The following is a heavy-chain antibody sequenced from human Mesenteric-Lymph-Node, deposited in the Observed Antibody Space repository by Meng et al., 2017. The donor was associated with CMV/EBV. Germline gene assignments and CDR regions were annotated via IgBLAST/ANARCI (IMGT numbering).Heavy chain of an antibody. V-gene: IGHV3-21*01. CDR1: GFTFSSYR. J-gene: IGHJ4*02. Sequence: GESLKISCAASGFTFSSYRMNWVRQAPGKGLEWVSSISGISSDIYYADLVKGRFTISRDNAKNSLYLQMNSLRAEDTAVYYCARDSGDYLGVDHWGQGTLVTVSS. CDR2: ISGISSDI. D-gene: IGHD1-26*01. CDR3: ARDSGDYLGVDH.